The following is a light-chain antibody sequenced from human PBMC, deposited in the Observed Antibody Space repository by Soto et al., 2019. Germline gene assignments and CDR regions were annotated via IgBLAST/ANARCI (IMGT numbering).Light chain of an antibody. Sequence: QLVLTQSPSASASLGASVKLTCTLSSGHSSYAIAWHQQQPEKGPRYLMKLDSDGSHTKGDAIPDRFSGSSSGAERYLTISRRQSEDEADYYCQPWGTGIHVVFGGGTKLTVL. CDR3: QPWGTGIHVV. V-gene: IGLV4-69*01. CDR1: SGHSSYA. J-gene: IGLJ2*01. CDR2: LDSDGSH.